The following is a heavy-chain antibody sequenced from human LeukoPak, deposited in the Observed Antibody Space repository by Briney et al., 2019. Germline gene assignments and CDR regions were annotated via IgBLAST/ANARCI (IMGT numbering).Heavy chain of an antibody. Sequence: GGSLRLSCAASGFTFSSYWMHWVRRGPGKGLVWVSRINNDGTSTSYAASVKGRFTISRDNAKNTLYLQINSLRAEDTAVYYCAKHIGQYYFDYWGQGTLVTVSS. CDR1: GFTFSSYW. CDR3: AKHIGQYYFDY. V-gene: IGHV3-74*01. CDR2: INNDGTST. J-gene: IGHJ4*02. D-gene: IGHD2-21*01.